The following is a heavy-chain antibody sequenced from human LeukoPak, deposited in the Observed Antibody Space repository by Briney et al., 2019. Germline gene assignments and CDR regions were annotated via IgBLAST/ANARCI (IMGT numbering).Heavy chain of an antibody. Sequence: GGSLRLSCAASGFIFSGYGMHWVRQAPGKGLEWVSFIRYDGRNKYYTDSVKGRFTISRDNSKNTLYLQMNSLRAEDTAVYYCASPVSMVRGALRDYWGQGTLVTVSS. CDR2: IRYDGRNK. D-gene: IGHD3-10*01. V-gene: IGHV3-30*02. J-gene: IGHJ4*02. CDR1: GFIFSGYG. CDR3: ASPVSMVRGALRDY.